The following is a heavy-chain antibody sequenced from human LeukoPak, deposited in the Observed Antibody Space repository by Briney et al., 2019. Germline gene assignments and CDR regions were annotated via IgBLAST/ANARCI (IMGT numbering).Heavy chain of an antibody. J-gene: IGHJ5*02. V-gene: IGHV4-59*01. D-gene: IGHD6-25*01. CDR1: GGSISSYY. Sequence: PSETLSLTCTVSGGSISSYYWSWIRQPPGKGLEWIGYIYYSGSTNYNPSLKSRVTISVDTSKNQFSLKLSSVTAADTAVYYCAKGNGVSGYSDDWFDPWDQGTLVTVSS. CDR2: IYYSGST. CDR3: AKGNGVSGYSDDWFDP.